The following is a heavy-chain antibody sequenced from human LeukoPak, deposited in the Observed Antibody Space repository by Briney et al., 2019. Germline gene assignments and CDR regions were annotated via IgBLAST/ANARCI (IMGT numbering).Heavy chain of an antibody. Sequence: SETLSLTCAVSGDSIGSYYWSWIRQPPGKRLEWIGYLYYSGSTSYNPSLKSRVTISVDTSNNQFSLKLSSVTAADTAIYYCARARWEPGTEGTMYYFDYWGQGSLVTVSS. CDR2: LYYSGST. J-gene: IGHJ4*02. D-gene: IGHD1-26*01. CDR3: ARARWEPGTEGTMYYFDY. CDR1: GDSIGSYY. V-gene: IGHV4-59*01.